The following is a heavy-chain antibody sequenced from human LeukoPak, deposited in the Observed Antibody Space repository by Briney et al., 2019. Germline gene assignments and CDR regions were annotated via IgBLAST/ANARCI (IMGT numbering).Heavy chain of an antibody. CDR1: GGSISSSSYY. CDR3: ARGRGYPGNWFDP. D-gene: IGHD6-13*01. J-gene: IGHJ5*02. CDR2: IYYSGST. Sequence: PSETLSLTCTVSGGSISSSSYYWGWTRQPPGEGLGWIGSIYYSGSTYYNPSLKSRVTISVDTSKNQFSLKLSSVTAADTAVYYCARGRGYPGNWFDPWGQGTLVTVFS. V-gene: IGHV4-39*01.